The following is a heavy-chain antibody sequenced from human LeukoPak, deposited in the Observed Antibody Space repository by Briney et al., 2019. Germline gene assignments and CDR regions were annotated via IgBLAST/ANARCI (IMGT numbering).Heavy chain of an antibody. Sequence: GGSLRLSCIGSGIIFSDYYMDWVRQAPGEGLEWVGRSRNKPSGYTTEYAASVKGRFTVSRDDSNKSFYLQMNSLKIDDTAVYYCAAIPMVRASYTRDYWGQGTLVSVSS. CDR1: GIIFSDYY. CDR2: SRNKPSGYTT. V-gene: IGHV3-72*01. J-gene: IGHJ4*02. CDR3: AAIPMVRASYTRDY. D-gene: IGHD3-10*01.